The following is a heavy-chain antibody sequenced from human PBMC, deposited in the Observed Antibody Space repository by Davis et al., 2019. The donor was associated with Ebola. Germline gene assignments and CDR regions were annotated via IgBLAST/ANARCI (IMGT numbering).Heavy chain of an antibody. D-gene: IGHD3-3*01. J-gene: IGHJ4*02. CDR1: GGTFSSYA. CDR2: IIPIFGTA. V-gene: IGHV1-69*13. Sequence: SVKVSCKASGGTFSSYAISWVRQAPGQGLEWMGGIIPIFGTANYAQKFQGRVTITADESTSTAYMELSSLRSEDTAVYYCARDLEWSNPAGGWGQGTLVTVSS. CDR3: ARDLEWSNPAGG.